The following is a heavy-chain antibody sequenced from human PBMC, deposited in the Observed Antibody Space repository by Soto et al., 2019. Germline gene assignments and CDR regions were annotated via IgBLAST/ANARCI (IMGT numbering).Heavy chain of an antibody. CDR3: ARLDADIVAKTYGMDV. Sequence: LSLTCTVSGGSVSSGSYYWSWIRQPPGKGLEWIGYIYYSGSTNYNPSLKSRVTISVDTSKNQFSLKLSSVTAADTAVYYCARLDADIVAKTYGMDVWGQGTTVTVSS. CDR1: GGSVSSGSYY. D-gene: IGHD5-12*01. J-gene: IGHJ6*02. CDR2: IYYSGST. V-gene: IGHV4-61*01.